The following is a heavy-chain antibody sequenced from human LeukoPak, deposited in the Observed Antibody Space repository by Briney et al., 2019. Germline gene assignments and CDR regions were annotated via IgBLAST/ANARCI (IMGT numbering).Heavy chain of an antibody. CDR1: GFSLSAYW. J-gene: IGHJ6*02. V-gene: IGHV3-7*01. D-gene: IGHD3-9*01. Sequence: GGSLRLSCAASGFSLSAYWMTWVRQAPGKGLEWVANINRDGSQKNHVDSVKGRFTISRDKAKNTLYLQMNTLRVEDTAVYYCTRDLMDYDVSTGLHHYYMDVWGQGTTVTVSS. CDR3: TRDLMDYDVSTGLHHYYMDV. CDR2: INRDGSQK.